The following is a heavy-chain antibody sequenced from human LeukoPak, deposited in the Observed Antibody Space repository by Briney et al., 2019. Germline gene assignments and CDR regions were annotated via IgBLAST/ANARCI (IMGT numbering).Heavy chain of an antibody. CDR2: IKQDGSEK. CDR3: AREEGVVPAAIGDY. Sequence: PGGSLRLSCAASGFTFTTYWMSWVRQAPGKGLERVANIKQDGSEKYYVDSVKGRFTISRDNAKNSLYLQMNSLRAEDTAVYYCAREEGVVPAAIGDYWGQGTLVTVSS. V-gene: IGHV3-7*01. D-gene: IGHD2-2*01. J-gene: IGHJ4*02. CDR1: GFTFTTYW.